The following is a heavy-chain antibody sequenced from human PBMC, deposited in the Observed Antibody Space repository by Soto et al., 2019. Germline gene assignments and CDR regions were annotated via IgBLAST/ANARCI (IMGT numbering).Heavy chain of an antibody. CDR3: ARDPVHCSDGYSCNWFDP. V-gene: IGHV1-2*02. D-gene: IGHD2-15*01. CDR2: INPNSGGT. J-gene: IGHJ5*02. CDR1: GYTFTGYY. Sequence: QVQLVQSGAEVKKPGASVKVSCKASGYTFTGYYMHWVRQVPGQGLEWMGWINPNSGGTNYAQKLQDRVTTTRDTSISTAYMELRRIRSDDTAVYYCARDPVHCSDGYSCNWFDPWGQGTLVTVSS.